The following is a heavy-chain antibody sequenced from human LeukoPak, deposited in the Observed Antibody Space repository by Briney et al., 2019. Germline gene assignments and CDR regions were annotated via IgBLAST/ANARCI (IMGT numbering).Heavy chain of an antibody. V-gene: IGHV4-34*01. D-gene: IGHD3-3*01. J-gene: IGHJ3*02. CDR2: INHSGST. CDR3: ARGTVLTTIFGVSTQTNDAFDI. CDR1: GGSFSGYY. Sequence: PSETLSLTCAVYGGSFSGYYWSWIRPPPAKGLAWIGEINHSGSTNYNPSLKSRVTISIDTSKNQFSLKLSSVTAADTAVYYCARGTVLTTIFGVSTQTNDAFDIWGQGTMVTVSS.